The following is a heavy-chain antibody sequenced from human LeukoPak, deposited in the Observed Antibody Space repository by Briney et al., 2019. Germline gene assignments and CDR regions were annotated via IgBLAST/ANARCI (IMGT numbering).Heavy chain of an antibody. D-gene: IGHD6-6*01. Sequence: PGGSLRLSCAASGFTFSSYWMTWVRQAPGKGLEWVANIKQDESEKYYVDSVKGRFTISRDNAKNSLYLQMNSLRAEDTAVYYCARGGHIAADNWFDPWGQGTLVTVSS. J-gene: IGHJ5*02. CDR3: ARGGHIAADNWFDP. CDR1: GFTFSSYW. CDR2: IKQDESEK. V-gene: IGHV3-7*01.